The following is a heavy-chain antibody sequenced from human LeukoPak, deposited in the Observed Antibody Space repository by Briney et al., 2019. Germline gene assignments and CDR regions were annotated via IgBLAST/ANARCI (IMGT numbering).Heavy chain of an antibody. J-gene: IGHJ4*02. V-gene: IGHV3-23*01. CDR1: GFTFSSYA. CDR2: ISGSGGST. D-gene: IGHD3-3*01. Sequence: GGSLRLSCAASGFTFSSYAMSWVRQAPGKGLEWVSAISGSGGSTYYADSVKGRFTISRDNSKNTLYLQMNSLRAEDTAVYCCAKEEYDFWSGTNYFDYWGQGTLVTVSS. CDR3: AKEEYDFWSGTNYFDY.